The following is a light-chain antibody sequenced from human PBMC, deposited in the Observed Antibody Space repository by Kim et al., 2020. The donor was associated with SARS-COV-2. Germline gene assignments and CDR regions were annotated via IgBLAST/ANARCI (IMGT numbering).Light chain of an antibody. Sequence: GQSITIPCHGASHNFCSYNYVSWYRQPPGKAPQLLIYDVISRPSGVPDRFSGSKSGNTASLTISGLQAEDEADYCCCTYAGDYTWVFGGGTQLTVL. V-gene: IGLV2-11*03. CDR3: CTYAGDYTWV. CDR2: DVI. J-gene: IGLJ3*02. CDR1: SHNFCSYNY.